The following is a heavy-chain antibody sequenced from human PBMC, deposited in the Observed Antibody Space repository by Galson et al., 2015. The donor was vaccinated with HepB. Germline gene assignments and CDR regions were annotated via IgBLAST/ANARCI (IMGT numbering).Heavy chain of an antibody. V-gene: IGHV3-30-3*01. CDR1: GFPFSTYS. CDR3: AREKVAAVLSDALDT. D-gene: IGHD6-13*01. CDR2: ISYDGNNK. Sequence: SLRLSCAASGFPFSTYSMHWVRQAPGKGLEWVGVISYDGNNKYYGDSVRGRFTTSRDNSKNTLYLETNSLRTDDTAVYYCAREKVAAVLSDALDTWGQGTLVTASS. J-gene: IGHJ5*02.